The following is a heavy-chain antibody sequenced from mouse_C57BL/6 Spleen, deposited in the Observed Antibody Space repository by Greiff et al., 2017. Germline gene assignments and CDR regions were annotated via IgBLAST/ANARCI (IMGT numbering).Heavy chain of an antibody. Sequence: QVQLQQPGAELVKPGASVKLSCKASGYTFTSYWMHWVKQRPGPGLEWIGMIHPNSGSTNYNEKFKSKATLTVDKSSSTAYMQLSSLTSEDSAVYYCARGPFTTVVATDYAMDYWGQGTSVTVSA. V-gene: IGHV1-64*01. D-gene: IGHD1-1*01. J-gene: IGHJ4*01. CDR3: ARGPFTTVVATDYAMDY. CDR2: IHPNSGST. CDR1: GYTFTSYW.